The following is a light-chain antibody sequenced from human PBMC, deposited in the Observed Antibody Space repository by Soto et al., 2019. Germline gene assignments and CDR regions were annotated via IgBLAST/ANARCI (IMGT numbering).Light chain of an antibody. Sequence: EIVLTQSPATLSLSPGERATLSCRASQSVSSYLAWYQQKPGQAPRLLIYDASNRATGIPARFSGSGSGTDFTRTISSLEPEDFAVYYCQQRSNCLGLTFGGGTKVEIK. CDR2: DAS. CDR1: QSVSSY. J-gene: IGKJ4*01. CDR3: QQRSNCLGLT. V-gene: IGKV3-11*01.